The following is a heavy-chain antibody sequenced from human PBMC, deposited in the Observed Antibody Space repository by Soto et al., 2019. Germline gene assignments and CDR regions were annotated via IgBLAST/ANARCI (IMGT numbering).Heavy chain of an antibody. V-gene: IGHV3-73*01. D-gene: IGHD6-19*01. CDR3: RARAGTENY. J-gene: IGHJ4*02. CDR2: IRSKGNSYAT. Sequence: EVQLVESGGGLVQPGGSLKLSCAASGFTFSGSAMHWVRQASGKGLEWVGRIRSKGNSYATAYAASVKGRFTISRDDSKNTAYLQMNSLKTEDTAVYYCRARAGTENYWGQGTLVTVSS. CDR1: GFTFSGSA.